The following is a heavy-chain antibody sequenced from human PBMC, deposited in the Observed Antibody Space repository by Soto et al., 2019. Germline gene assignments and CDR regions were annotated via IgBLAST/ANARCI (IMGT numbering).Heavy chain of an antibody. CDR2: IIPIFGTA. J-gene: IGHJ4*02. D-gene: IGHD5-12*01. Sequence: SVNVSCKASGGTFSSYAISWVRQAPGQGLEWMGGIIPIFGTANYAQKFQGRVTITADESTSTAYMELSSLRSEDTAVYYCARGPYSGYPHTFDYWGQGTLVTVSS. CDR1: GGTFSSYA. V-gene: IGHV1-69*13. CDR3: ARGPYSGYPHTFDY.